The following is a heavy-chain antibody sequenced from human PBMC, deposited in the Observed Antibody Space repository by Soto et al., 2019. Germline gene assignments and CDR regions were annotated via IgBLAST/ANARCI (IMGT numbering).Heavy chain of an antibody. J-gene: IGHJ4*02. Sequence: GGSLRLSCAASGFPFSSYAMSWVRQAPGKGLEWVSGISGSGGITYYADSVKGRFTISRDNSKNTLYLQMNSLRADDTAVYFCAKSLSASPNYFFDSWGQGTRVTVSS. CDR3: AKSLSASPNYFFDS. D-gene: IGHD1-1*01. CDR1: GFPFSSYA. CDR2: ISGSGGIT. V-gene: IGHV3-23*01.